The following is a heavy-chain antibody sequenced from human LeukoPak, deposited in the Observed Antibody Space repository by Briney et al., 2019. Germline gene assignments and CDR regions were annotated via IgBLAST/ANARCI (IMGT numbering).Heavy chain of an antibody. Sequence: GGSLRLSCAASGFTFNTYSMNWVRQAPGKGLEWVSSISTSSSYIYYADSVKGRSTISRDNAKNSLYLQMNSLRAEDTAVYYCARDLVPGYSYYYYGMDVWGQGTTVTVSS. CDR3: ARDLVPGYSYYYYGMDV. J-gene: IGHJ6*02. CDR2: ISTSSSYI. CDR1: GFTFNTYS. D-gene: IGHD3-9*01. V-gene: IGHV3-21*01.